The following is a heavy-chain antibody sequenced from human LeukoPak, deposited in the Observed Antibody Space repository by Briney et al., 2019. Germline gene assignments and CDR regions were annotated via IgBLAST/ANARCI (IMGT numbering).Heavy chain of an antibody. J-gene: IGHJ4*02. CDR1: GGSISSYY. CDR2: IYTSGST. D-gene: IGHD6-13*01. Sequence: SETLSLTCTVSGGSISSYYWGWIRQPAGKGLEWIGRIYTSGSTNYNPSLKSRVTMSVDTSKNQFSLKLSSVTAADTAVYYCARDFFYSSSWYGLDYWGQGTLVTVSS. CDR3: ARDFFYSSSWYGLDY. V-gene: IGHV4-4*07.